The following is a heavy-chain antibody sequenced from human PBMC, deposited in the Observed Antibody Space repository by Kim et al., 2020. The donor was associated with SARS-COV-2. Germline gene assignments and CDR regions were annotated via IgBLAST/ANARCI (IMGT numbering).Heavy chain of an antibody. D-gene: IGHD4-17*01. Sequence: SETLSLTCTVSGDSIISGTYYWTWVRQHPGKGLEWIGYIHYSGSTYYNPSLKSRVTMSLDTSKSQSSLELSSVTAADTAVYYCARGQTTVAPWGQGPLV. J-gene: IGHJ5*02. CDR3: ARGQTTVAP. V-gene: IGHV4-31*03. CDR1: GDSIISGTYY. CDR2: IHYSGST.